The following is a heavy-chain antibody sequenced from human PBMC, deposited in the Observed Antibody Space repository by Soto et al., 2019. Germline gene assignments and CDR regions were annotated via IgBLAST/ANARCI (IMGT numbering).Heavy chain of an antibody. CDR3: ARNTYYYDSSPIQALHSPYYYYYYGMDV. J-gene: IGHJ6*02. V-gene: IGHV2-70*11. Sequence: SGPTLVNPTQTLTLTCTFSGFSLSTSGMCVSWIRQPPGKALEWLARIDWDDDKYYSTSLKTRLTISKDTSKNQVVLTMTNMDPVDTATYYCARNTYYYDSSPIQALHSPYYYYYYGMDVWGQGTTVTVSS. CDR2: IDWDDDK. D-gene: IGHD3-22*01. CDR1: GFSLSTSGMC.